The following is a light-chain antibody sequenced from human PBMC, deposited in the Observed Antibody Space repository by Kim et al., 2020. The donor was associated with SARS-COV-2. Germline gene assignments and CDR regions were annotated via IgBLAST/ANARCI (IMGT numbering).Light chain of an antibody. CDR3: DSYSSRTRFDV. J-gene: IGLJ1*01. CDR1: SDGGDGYNS. CDR2: DVS. V-gene: IGLV2-14*03. Sequence: QSITISYTGNSDGGDGYNSVSWYQQHPGKAPKLIIYDVSRRPSGVSIRFSGSKSGNTASLTISGLQAEDEADYHCDSYSSRTRFDVFGTGTKVTVL.